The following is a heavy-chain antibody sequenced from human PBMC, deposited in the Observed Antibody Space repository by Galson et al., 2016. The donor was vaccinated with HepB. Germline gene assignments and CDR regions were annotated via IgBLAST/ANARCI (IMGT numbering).Heavy chain of an antibody. D-gene: IGHD1-1*01. Sequence: QSGAEVKKPGESLEISCKTSGFSFATHWIAWVRQMPGKGLEWMGIIYAGDSETRYSPPFQGQVTISVDKSTAVAYLQWNSLKASDSAMYYCARQRRNYDMDVWGQGTTVTVSS. CDR2: IYAGDSET. J-gene: IGHJ6*02. CDR1: GFSFATHW. CDR3: ARQRRNYDMDV. V-gene: IGHV5-51*01.